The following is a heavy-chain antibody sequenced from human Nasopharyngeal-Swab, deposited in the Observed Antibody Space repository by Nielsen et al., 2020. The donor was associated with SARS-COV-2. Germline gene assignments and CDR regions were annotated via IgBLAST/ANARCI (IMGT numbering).Heavy chain of an antibody. D-gene: IGHD6-13*01. V-gene: IGHV4-39*01. J-gene: IGHJ4*02. Sequence: WIRQPPGKGLEWIGSTYYSGSTYYNPSLKSRVTISVDTSKNRFSLKLSSVTAADTAVYYCARHVSSSWYAAVAGIRAFDYWGQGTLVTVSS. CDR3: ARHVSSSWYAAVAGIRAFDY. CDR2: TYYSGST.